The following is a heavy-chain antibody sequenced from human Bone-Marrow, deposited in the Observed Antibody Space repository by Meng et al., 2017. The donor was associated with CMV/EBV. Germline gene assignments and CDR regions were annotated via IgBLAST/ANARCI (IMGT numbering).Heavy chain of an antibody. CDR3: ARDIVVVPAAPYGMDV. J-gene: IGHJ6*02. CDR1: GYTFTGYY. CDR2: INPSGGST. V-gene: IGHV1-46*01. D-gene: IGHD2-2*01. Sequence: ASVKVSCKASGYTFTGYYMHWVRQAPGQGLEWTGIINPSGGSTSYAQKFQGRVTMTRDTSTSTVYMELSSLRSEDTAVYYCARDIVVVPAAPYGMDVWGQGTTVTVSS.